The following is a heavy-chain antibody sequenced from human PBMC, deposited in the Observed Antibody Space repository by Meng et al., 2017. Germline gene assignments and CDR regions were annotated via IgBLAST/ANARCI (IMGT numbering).Heavy chain of an antibody. Sequence: GGSLRLSCAASGFTFSSYAMSWVRQAPGKGLEWVSAISGSGGSTYYADSVKGRFTISRGNAKNTLYLQMNSLRAEDTAVYYCARGGEDYDSSGYYQSWGQGTLVTVSS. CDR1: GFTFSSYA. V-gene: IGHV3-23*01. J-gene: IGHJ5*02. CDR3: ARGGEDYDSSGYYQS. CDR2: ISGSGGST. D-gene: IGHD3-22*01.